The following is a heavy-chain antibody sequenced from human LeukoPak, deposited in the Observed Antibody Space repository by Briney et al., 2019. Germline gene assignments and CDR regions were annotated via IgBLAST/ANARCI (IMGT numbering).Heavy chain of an antibody. J-gene: IGHJ4*02. D-gene: IGHD6-13*01. V-gene: IGHV5-51*01. Sequence: IYPGDSDTRYSPSFQGQVTISADKSISTAYLQWSSLKASDTAMYYCARVHSSSWSPYYFDYWGQGTLVTVSS. CDR2: IYPGDSDT. CDR3: ARVHSSSWSPYYFDY.